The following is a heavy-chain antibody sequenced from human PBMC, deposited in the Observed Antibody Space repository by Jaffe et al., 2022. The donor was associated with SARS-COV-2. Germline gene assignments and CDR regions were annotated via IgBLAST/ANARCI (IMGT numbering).Heavy chain of an antibody. V-gene: IGHV1-18*01. CDR2: ISAYNGNT. CDR1: GYTFTSYG. CDR3: ARGVGPYGRPPSLYYYYYMDV. D-gene: IGHD3-10*01. J-gene: IGHJ6*03. Sequence: QVQLVQSGAEVKKPGASVKVSCKASGYTFTSYGISWVRQAPGQGLEWMGWISAYNGNTNYAQKLQGRVTMTTDTSTSTAYMELRSLRSDDTAVYYCARGVGPYGRPPSLYYYYYMDVWGKGTTVTVSS.